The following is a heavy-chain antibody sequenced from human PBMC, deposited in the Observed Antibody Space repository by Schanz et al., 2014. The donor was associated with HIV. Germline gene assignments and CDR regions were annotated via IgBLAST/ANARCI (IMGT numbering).Heavy chain of an antibody. J-gene: IGHJ4*02. D-gene: IGHD1-26*01. Sequence: EGQLVESGGGLVQPGGSLRLSCAASGFTFKTYWMSWVRQAPGKGLEWVANIKQDESEKYYADSVKGRFTISRDNAKNSLYLQMNSLRAEDTAVYYCVLPSAKIVGGLGEHYFDHWGQGTLVTVSS. CDR1: GFTFKTYW. CDR2: IKQDESEK. CDR3: VLPSAKIVGGLGEHYFDH. V-gene: IGHV3-7*01.